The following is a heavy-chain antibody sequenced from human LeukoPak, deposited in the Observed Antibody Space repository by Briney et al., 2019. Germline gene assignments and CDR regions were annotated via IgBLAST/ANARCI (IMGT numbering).Heavy chain of an antibody. J-gene: IGHJ4*02. CDR1: GFTLSSYD. CDR3: ARDPSPEGFDY. Sequence: GGSLRLSCAASGFTLSSYDMNWVRQAPEKGLECVSYISSTGTIIYYADSVKGRFTISRDNAKNSLYLQMNSLRAEDTAVYYCARDPSPEGFDYWGQGTLVTVSS. D-gene: IGHD1-14*01. CDR2: ISSTGTII. V-gene: IGHV3-48*03.